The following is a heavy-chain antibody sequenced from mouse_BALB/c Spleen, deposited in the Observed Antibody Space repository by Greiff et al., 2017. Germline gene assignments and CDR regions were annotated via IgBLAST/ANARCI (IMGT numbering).Heavy chain of an antibody. V-gene: IGHV2-9-2*01. CDR3: VGKAYAMDY. J-gene: IGHJ4*01. CDR2: IWTGGGT. CDR1: GFSLTSYD. Sequence: VQRVESGPGLVAPSQSLSITCTVSGFSLTSYDISWIRQPPGKGLEWLGVIWTGGGTNYNSAFMSRLSISKDNSKSQVFLKMNSLQTDDTAIYYCVGKAYAMDYWGQGTSVTVSS. D-gene: IGHD2-1*01.